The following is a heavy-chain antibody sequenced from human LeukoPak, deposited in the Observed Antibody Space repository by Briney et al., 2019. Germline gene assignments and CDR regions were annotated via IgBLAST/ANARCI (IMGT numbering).Heavy chain of an antibody. CDR1: GFPFNGYY. Sequence: ASVKVSCKTSGFPFNGYYIHWVRQAPGQGLEWMGWINPNNGVTNCAQKFQGRVTMTRNTPISTTSMELNRLRSDDTAFYYCTRDGHFCGGDCLDAFDIWGQGTMVSVSS. D-gene: IGHD2-21*02. CDR3: TRDGHFCGGDCLDAFDI. J-gene: IGHJ3*02. V-gene: IGHV1-2*02. CDR2: INPNNGVT.